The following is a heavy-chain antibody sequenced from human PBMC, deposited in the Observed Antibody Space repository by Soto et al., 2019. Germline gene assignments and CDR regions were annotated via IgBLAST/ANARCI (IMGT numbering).Heavy chain of an antibody. CDR2: IIPILGIA. D-gene: IGHD2-2*02. J-gene: IGHJ4*02. CDR1: GGTFSSYT. CDR3: AMEYCSSNSCYRDY. V-gene: IGHV1-69*02. Sequence: QVQLVQSGAEVKKPGSSVKVSCKASGGTFSSYTISWVRQAPGQGLEWMGRIIPILGIANYAQKLQGRVTIXAXKXARAAYMERSNLRSADTAVYYCAMEYCSSNSCYRDYWGQGSLVTVSS.